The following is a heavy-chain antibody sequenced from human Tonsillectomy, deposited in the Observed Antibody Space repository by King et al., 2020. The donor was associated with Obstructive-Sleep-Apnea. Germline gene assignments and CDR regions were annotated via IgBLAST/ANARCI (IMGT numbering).Heavy chain of an antibody. CDR3: ARWGGNDYGDYAVGAHYYYYGMDV. Sequence: VQLQQWGAGLLKPSETLSLTCAVYGGSFSGYYWSWIRQPPGKGLEWIGEINHSGSTNYNPSLKSRVTISVDTSKNQFSLKLSSVTAADTAVYYCARWGGNDYGDYAVGAHYYYYGMDVWGQGTTVTVSS. V-gene: IGHV4-34*01. J-gene: IGHJ6*02. CDR2: INHSGST. D-gene: IGHD4-17*01. CDR1: GGSFSGYY.